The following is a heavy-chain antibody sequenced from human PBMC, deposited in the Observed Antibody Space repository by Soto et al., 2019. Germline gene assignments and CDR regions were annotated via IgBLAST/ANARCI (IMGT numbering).Heavy chain of an antibody. Sequence: SETLSLTCTVSGASLSSGSYYWSRIRQPPGKGLEWIGYFYYTGTTKYNPSLESRVTISADTSKNQFSLNLTSVTAADTAVYYCARISYWVKDYWGQGALVTVPQ. V-gene: IGHV4-61*01. CDR2: FYYTGTT. CDR1: GASLSSGSYY. D-gene: IGHD2-8*02. CDR3: ARISYWVKDY. J-gene: IGHJ4*02.